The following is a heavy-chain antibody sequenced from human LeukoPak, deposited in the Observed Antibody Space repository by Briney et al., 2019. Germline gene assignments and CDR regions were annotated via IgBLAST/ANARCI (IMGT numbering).Heavy chain of an antibody. D-gene: IGHD3-3*01. J-gene: IGHJ4*02. Sequence: GRSLRLSCAASGFTFSSYAMSWVRQAPGKGLEWVSAISGSGGSTYYADSVKGRFTISRDNSKNTLYLQMNSLRAEDTTVYYCAKDMGVTIFGVVIIRDYFDYWGQGTLVTVSS. V-gene: IGHV3-23*01. CDR3: AKDMGVTIFGVVIIRDYFDY. CDR1: GFTFSSYA. CDR2: ISGSGGST.